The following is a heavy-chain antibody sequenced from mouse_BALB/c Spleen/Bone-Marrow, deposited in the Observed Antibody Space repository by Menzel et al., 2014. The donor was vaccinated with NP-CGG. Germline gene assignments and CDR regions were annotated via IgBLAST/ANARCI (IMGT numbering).Heavy chain of an antibody. CDR3: ARSLITTVVANYAMDY. CDR2: IYPRNVNT. J-gene: IGHJ4*01. CDR1: GYTFTSYY. D-gene: IGHD1-1*01. V-gene: IGHV1S56*01. Sequence: VQLQQSGPELVKPGASVRISCKASGYTFTSYYIHWVKQRPGQGLEWIGWIYPRNVNTKYNEKFKGKATLTADKSSSTAYMQLSSLTSEDSAVYFCARSLITTVVANYAMDYWGQGTSVTVSS.